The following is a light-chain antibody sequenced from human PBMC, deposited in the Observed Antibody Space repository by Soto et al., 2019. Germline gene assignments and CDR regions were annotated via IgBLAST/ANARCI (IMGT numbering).Light chain of an antibody. Sequence: VLTKSPATLSLYQGERATLSCRARQSVSSYSACYQQKPGQAPRLLIFGASNSATGIPARFSGSGSGTDFTLTISSLEYEDSAVYYCQRRSNWLSITFGQGTRLEIK. CDR2: GAS. CDR3: QRRSNWLSIT. CDR1: QSVSSY. V-gene: IGKV3-11*01. J-gene: IGKJ5*01.